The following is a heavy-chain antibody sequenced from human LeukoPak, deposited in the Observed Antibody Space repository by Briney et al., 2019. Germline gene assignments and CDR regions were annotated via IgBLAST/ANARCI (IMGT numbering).Heavy chain of an antibody. Sequence: GESLKISCKGPGYSFTSYWISWVRQMPGKGLEWMGRIDPSDSYTNYSPSFQGHVTISADKSISTAYLQWSSLKASDTAMNYCARPIAVAGTWYFDLWGRGTLVTVSS. CDR3: ARPIAVAGTWYFDL. CDR1: GYSFTSYW. V-gene: IGHV5-10-1*01. J-gene: IGHJ2*01. D-gene: IGHD6-19*01. CDR2: IDPSDSYT.